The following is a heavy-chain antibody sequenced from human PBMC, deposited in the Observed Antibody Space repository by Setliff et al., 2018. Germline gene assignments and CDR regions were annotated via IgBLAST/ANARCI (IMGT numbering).Heavy chain of an antibody. J-gene: IGHJ4*02. CDR1: GGSISSGGYC. CDR2: IYHSGST. Sequence: TLSLTCAVSGGSISSGGYCWSWIRQPPGKGLEWIGYIYHSGSTNYNPSLKSRVTISVDTSKNQFSLKLSSVTAADTALYYCTVYNTGSSKDHYWGQGTPVTVSS. V-gene: IGHV4-30-2*01. D-gene: IGHD2-8*02. CDR3: TVYNTGSSKDHY.